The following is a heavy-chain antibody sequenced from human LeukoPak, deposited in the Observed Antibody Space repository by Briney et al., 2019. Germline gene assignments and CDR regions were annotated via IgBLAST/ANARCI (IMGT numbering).Heavy chain of an antibody. D-gene: IGHD3-22*01. CDR2: IYTSGST. Sequence: PSETLSLTCTVSGGSISSGSYYWRWIRQPAGKGLEWIGRIYTSGSTNYNPSLESRVTISVDTSKNQFSLKLSSVTAADTAVYYCARDAMIVVVDAFDIWGQGTMVTVSS. J-gene: IGHJ3*02. V-gene: IGHV4-61*02. CDR1: GGSISSGSYY. CDR3: ARDAMIVVVDAFDI.